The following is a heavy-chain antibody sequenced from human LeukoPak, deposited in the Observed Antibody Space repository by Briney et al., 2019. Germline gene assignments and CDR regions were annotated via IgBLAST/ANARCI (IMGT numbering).Heavy chain of an antibody. D-gene: IGHD6-25*01. CDR2: ISESSNTM. J-gene: IGHJ4*02. V-gene: IGHV3-48*04. CDR3: ATAGYTSGWTTDY. Sequence: GGSLRLSCTASGFTFSTHRMNWVRQAPGKGLEWVSYISESSNTMYYADSVKGRFTISRDNAQNSLYLQMNSLRAEDTAVYYCATAGYTSGWTTDYWGQGTLVIVSS. CDR1: GFTFSTHR.